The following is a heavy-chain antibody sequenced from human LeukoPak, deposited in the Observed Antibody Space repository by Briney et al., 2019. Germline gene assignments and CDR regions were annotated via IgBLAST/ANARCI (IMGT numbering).Heavy chain of an antibody. CDR1: GGSISSYY. Sequence: SETLSLSCTVSGGSISSYYWSWIRQPAGKGLEWIGRIYTSGSTDYNPSLKSRVTISKDTSKNEFSLKLSSVTAADTAVYYCARDSPPAYCSGGSCYFDYWGQGTLVTVSS. J-gene: IGHJ4*02. CDR2: IYTSGST. V-gene: IGHV4-4*07. D-gene: IGHD2-15*01. CDR3: ARDSPPAYCSGGSCYFDY.